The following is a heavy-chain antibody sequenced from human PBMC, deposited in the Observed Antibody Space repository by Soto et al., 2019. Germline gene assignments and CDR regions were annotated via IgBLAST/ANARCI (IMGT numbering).Heavy chain of an antibody. CDR1: GFTFRSYA. D-gene: IGHD5-18*01. Sequence: PGRSLRLSCAASGFTFRSYAMSWVRQAPGKGLEWVSLISGSGGGTYYADSVKGRFTISRDNSKNTLYLQMNSLRVEDTATYYCAKPLYSYGLIDYWGQGTLVTVSS. J-gene: IGHJ4*02. V-gene: IGHV3-23*01. CDR3: AKPLYSYGLIDY. CDR2: ISGSGGGT.